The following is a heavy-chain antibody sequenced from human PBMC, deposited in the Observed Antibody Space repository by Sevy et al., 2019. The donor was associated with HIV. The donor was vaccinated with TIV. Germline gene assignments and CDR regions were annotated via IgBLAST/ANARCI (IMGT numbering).Heavy chain of an antibody. CDR1: GYTFKTYG. CDR2: ISAYSGDT. V-gene: IGHV1-18*01. CDR3: ARDKPQGVVIIPGSMWGGVDY. D-gene: IGHD2-2*01. J-gene: IGHJ4*02. Sequence: ASVKVSCKTFGYTFKTYGISWVRQAPGQGLEWMGWISAYSGDTNFAQKFQGRVTMTTDTSTSTAYMELSRLRSDDPAVYFCARDKPQGVVIIPGSMWGGVDYWGQGTVVTVSS.